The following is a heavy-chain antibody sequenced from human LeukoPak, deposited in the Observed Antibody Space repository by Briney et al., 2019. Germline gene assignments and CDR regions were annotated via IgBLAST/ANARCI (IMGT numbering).Heavy chain of an antibody. V-gene: IGHV1-69*02. CDR1: GGTFSSYT. Sequence: ASVKVSCKASGGTFSSYTISWVRQAPGQGLEWMGRIIPILGIANYAQKFQGRVTITADKSTSTAYMELSSLRSEDTAVYYCAIQLAYFGGDCPDAFDIWGQGTMVTVSS. CDR3: AIQLAYFGGDCPDAFDI. CDR2: IIPILGIA. J-gene: IGHJ3*02. D-gene: IGHD2-21*02.